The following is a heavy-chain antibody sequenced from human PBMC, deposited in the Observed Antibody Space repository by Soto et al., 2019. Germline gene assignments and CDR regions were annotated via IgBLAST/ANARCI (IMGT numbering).Heavy chain of an antibody. J-gene: IGHJ4*02. V-gene: IGHV4-59*01. CDR3: ARGGRGYSYGNDY. D-gene: IGHD5-18*01. Sequence: SETLSLTSPVSGVSISSYYSSWIRQPPGKGLEWIGYIYYSGSTNYNPSLKSRVTISVDTSKNQFSLKLSSVTAADTDVYYCARGGRGYSYGNDYWGQGTLVTVSS. CDR1: GVSISSYY. CDR2: IYYSGST.